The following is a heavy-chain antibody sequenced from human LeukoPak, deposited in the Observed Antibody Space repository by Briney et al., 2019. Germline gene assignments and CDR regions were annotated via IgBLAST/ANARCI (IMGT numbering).Heavy chain of an antibody. CDR2: IIPIFGAA. CDR1: GGTFSSYA. CDR3: ARGAGIAAAVVDY. Sequence: GSSVKVSCKASGGTFSSYAISWVRQAPGQGLEWMGGIIPIFGAANYAQKFQGRVTITTDESTSTAYMELSSLRSEDTAVYYCARGAGIAAAVVDYWGQGTLVTVSS. J-gene: IGHJ4*02. D-gene: IGHD6-13*01. V-gene: IGHV1-69*05.